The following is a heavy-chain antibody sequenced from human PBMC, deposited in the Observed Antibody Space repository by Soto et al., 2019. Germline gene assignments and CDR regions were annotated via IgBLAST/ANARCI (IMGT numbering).Heavy chain of an antibody. CDR2: FDPEDGET. J-gene: IGHJ6*03. V-gene: IGHV1-24*01. CDR1: GYTLTELS. D-gene: IGHD4-4*01. Sequence: ASVKVSCKVSGYTLTELSMHWVRQAPGKGLEWMGGFDPEDGETIYAQKFQGRVTMTEDTSTDTAYMELSSLRSEDTAVYYCATVTTPGGEYYYYYMDVWGKGTTVTVSS. CDR3: ATVTTPGGEYYYYYMDV.